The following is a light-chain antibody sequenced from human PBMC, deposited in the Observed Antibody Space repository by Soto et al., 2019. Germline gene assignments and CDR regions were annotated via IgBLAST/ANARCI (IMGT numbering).Light chain of an antibody. CDR3: QQLNSYPRVT. CDR2: AAS. V-gene: IGKV1-9*01. J-gene: IGKJ4*01. Sequence: DIQLTQSPSFLSASVGDIVTITCRASQGISSYLAWYQQKPGKAPKLLIYAASTLQSGVTSRFSGSGSGTEFAITIRSLQPEDFATYYCQQLNSYPRVTFGGGTKVEIK. CDR1: QGISSY.